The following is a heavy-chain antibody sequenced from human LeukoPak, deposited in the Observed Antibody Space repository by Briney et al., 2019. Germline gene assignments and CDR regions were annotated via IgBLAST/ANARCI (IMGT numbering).Heavy chain of an antibody. V-gene: IGHV3-53*01. CDR1: GFTVSSNY. J-gene: IGHJ4*02. CDR3: ARLLFFVGDYYFDY. D-gene: IGHD4-17*01. CDR2: IYSGGST. Sequence: GGSLRLSCAASGFTVSSNYMSWVRQAPGKGLEWVSVIYSGGSTYYADSVKGRFTISRDNSKNTLYLQMNSLRAEDTAVYYCARLLFFVGDYYFDYWGQGTLVTVSS.